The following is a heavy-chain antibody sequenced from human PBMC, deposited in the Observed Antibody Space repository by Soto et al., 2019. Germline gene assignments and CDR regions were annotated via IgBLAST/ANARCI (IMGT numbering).Heavy chain of an antibody. Sequence: PGGSLRLSCAASGFTFSSYAMHWVRQAPGKGLEYVSAISSNGGSTYYANSVKGRFTISRDNSKNTLYLQMGSLRAEDMAVYYCARVTYDFWSGYYGNQYYFDYWGQGTLVTSPQ. CDR2: ISSNGGST. J-gene: IGHJ4*02. CDR3: ARVTYDFWSGYYGNQYYFDY. CDR1: GFTFSSYA. V-gene: IGHV3-64*01. D-gene: IGHD3-3*01.